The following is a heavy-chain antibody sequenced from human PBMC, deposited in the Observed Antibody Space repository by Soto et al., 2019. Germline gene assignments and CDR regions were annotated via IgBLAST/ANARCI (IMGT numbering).Heavy chain of an antibody. CDR1: GFTFGNYA. Sequence: QVQLVQSGGGVVQPGKSLRLSCVGSGFTFGNYAMYWVRQTPGKGLEWVAFISYDGSKRYHADSVKGQFTISRDNPGKTVYLQLDSLRPEDTAVYYCAKGGGAPGYPIDYWGKGTLVTVSS. CDR2: ISYDGSKR. CDR3: AKGGGAPGYPIDY. J-gene: IGHJ4*02. D-gene: IGHD3-9*01. V-gene: IGHV3-30*18.